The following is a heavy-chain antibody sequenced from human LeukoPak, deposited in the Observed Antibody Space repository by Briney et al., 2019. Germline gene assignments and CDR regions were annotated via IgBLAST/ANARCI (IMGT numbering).Heavy chain of an antibody. CDR1: GGSMSSYY. Sequence: SETLSLTCTVSGGSMSSYYWSWIRQPPGKGLEYIGYIYYTGSTYYNPSLKSRVTISVGTSKNQFSLRLSSVTAADTAVYYCTRDATAGNFDYWGQGTLVTVSS. D-gene: IGHD6-13*01. CDR2: IYYTGST. V-gene: IGHV4-59*01. J-gene: IGHJ4*02. CDR3: TRDATAGNFDY.